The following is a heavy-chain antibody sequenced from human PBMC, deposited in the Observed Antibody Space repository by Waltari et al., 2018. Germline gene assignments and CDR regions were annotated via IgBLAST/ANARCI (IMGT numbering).Heavy chain of an antibody. CDR3: ARERSRSGWFDP. V-gene: IGHV4-59*11. CDR1: GGSISSHY. D-gene: IGHD6-6*01. CDR2: IYYSGST. J-gene: IGHJ5*02. Sequence: QVQLQQWGAGLLKPSETLSLTCAVYGGSISSHYWSWIRQPPGKGLEWIGYIYYSGSTNYNPSLKSRVTISVDTSKNQFSLKLSSVTAADTAVYYCARERSRSGWFDPWGQGTLVTVSS.